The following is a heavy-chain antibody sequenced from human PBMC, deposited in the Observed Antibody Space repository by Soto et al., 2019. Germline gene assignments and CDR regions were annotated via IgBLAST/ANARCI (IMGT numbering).Heavy chain of an antibody. CDR2: ITGRGGNT. D-gene: IGHD3-3*01. CDR3: AKDLIATFGVPVLDY. J-gene: IGHJ4*02. V-gene: IGHV3-23*01. CDR1: GFTFSSYA. Sequence: GGSLRLSCAASGFTFSSYAMHWVRQAPGKGLEWVAVITGRGGNTYYADSVKGRFTISRDNSENTLYLQMNSLRAEDTAVYFCAKDLIATFGVPVLDYWGQGTLVTVSS.